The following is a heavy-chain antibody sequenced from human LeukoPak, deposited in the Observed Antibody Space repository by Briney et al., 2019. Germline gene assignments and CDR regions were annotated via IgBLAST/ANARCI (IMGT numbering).Heavy chain of an antibody. CDR3: ARNVNKNMVPDV. D-gene: IGHD3-10*01. V-gene: IGHV4-59*08. J-gene: IGHJ6*04. CDR2: IYYSGST. Sequence: SETLSLTCTVSGGSISTYYWSWLRQPPGKGLEWIGYIYYSGSTYYNPSLRSRVTISVDTSKNQFSLKLSSVTAADTAVYYCARNVNKNMVPDVWGKGTTVTVSS. CDR1: GGSISTYY.